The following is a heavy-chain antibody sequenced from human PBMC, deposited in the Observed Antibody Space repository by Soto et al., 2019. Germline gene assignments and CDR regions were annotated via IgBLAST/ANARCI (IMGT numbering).Heavy chain of an antibody. CDR3: ATSLWFGTQVEL. CDR1: GGNFNENY. J-gene: IGHJ5*02. CDR2: ISRSGTT. V-gene: IGHV4-34*08. D-gene: IGHD3-10*01. Sequence: QVQLQQWGAGWLKLWETWSFPCPFLGGNFNENYYTGFRQPPGKGLEWIGEISRSGTTKYIPSLKSRASISFDTSKTQVSLKVTSVTAADTAVYYCATSLWFGTQVELWGQGALVTVSS.